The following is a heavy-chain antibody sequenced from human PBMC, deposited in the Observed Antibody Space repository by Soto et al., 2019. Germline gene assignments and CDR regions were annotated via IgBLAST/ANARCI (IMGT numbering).Heavy chain of an antibody. CDR3: ARLEKWYYNYYGLHV. V-gene: IGHV5-10-1*01. CDR1: GYSFTTYW. D-gene: IGHD1-26*01. Sequence: PGESLKICCQGSGYSFTTYWISGGRQMPGKGLERRGRIGPADSSTSYSPSFQGHITIAGDRSINTAHLQFSSLKGADTAVYYCARLEKWYYNYYGLHVWGQGNMATVSS. J-gene: IGHJ6*02. CDR2: IGPADSST.